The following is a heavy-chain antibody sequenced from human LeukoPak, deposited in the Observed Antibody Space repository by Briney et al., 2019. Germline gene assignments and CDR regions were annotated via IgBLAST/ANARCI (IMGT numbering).Heavy chain of an antibody. CDR2: ISGSGGST. V-gene: IGHV3-23*01. CDR3: AKEVLRSFDWLNWFDP. Sequence: GGSLRLSCAASGFTFSSYAMSWVRQAPGKGLEWVSAISGSGGSTYYADSVKGRFTISRDNSKNTLYLQMNSLRAEDTAVYYCAKEVLRSFDWLNWFDPWGQGTLVTVSS. CDR1: GFTFSSYA. D-gene: IGHD3-9*01. J-gene: IGHJ5*02.